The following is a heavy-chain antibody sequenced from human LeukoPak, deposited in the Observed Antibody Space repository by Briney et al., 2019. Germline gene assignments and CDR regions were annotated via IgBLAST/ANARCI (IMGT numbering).Heavy chain of an antibody. CDR3: ARPGGYCSGNTCEGAFDI. Sequence: GESLKISCKGSGYTFTTYWIGWVRHMPGKGLEWMGILFPADSDTKYSTSFQGQATMSADKSISTAYLQWSSLKASGTATYYCARPGGYCSGNTCEGAFDIWGQGTVVTVSS. D-gene: IGHD2-15*01. J-gene: IGHJ3*02. CDR1: GYTFTTYW. CDR2: LFPADSDT. V-gene: IGHV5-51*01.